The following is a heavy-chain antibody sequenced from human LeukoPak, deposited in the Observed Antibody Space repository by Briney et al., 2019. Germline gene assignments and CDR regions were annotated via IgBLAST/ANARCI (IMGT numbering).Heavy chain of an antibody. J-gene: IGHJ6*02. Sequence: SETLSPTCAVYGGSFSGYYWSWIRQPPGKGLEWIGEINHSGSTNYNPSLKSRVTISVDTSKNQFSLKLSSVTAADTAVYYCARGLWFGEYMDVWGQGTTVTVSS. D-gene: IGHD3-10*01. CDR1: GGSFSGYY. CDR2: INHSGST. V-gene: IGHV4-34*01. CDR3: ARGLWFGEYMDV.